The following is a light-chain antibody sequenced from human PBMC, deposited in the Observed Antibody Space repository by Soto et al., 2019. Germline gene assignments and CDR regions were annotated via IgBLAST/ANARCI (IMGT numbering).Light chain of an antibody. V-gene: IGKV3-20*01. Sequence: PGERATLSFISRRSVSSSYLSWYQHKPGQTPRLLIYGASSRATGIPDRFSGSGSGTDFPLTISRLEPEDFAVYYCQQYGSSRTWTFGQGTKVDIK. CDR2: GAS. CDR3: QQYGSSRTWT. J-gene: IGKJ1*01. CDR1: RSVSSSY.